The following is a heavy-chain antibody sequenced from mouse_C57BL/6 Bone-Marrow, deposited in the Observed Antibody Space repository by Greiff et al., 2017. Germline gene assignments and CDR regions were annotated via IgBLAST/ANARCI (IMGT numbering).Heavy chain of an antibody. V-gene: IGHV14-4*01. CDR3: TTCGYYSYYAMDY. J-gene: IGHJ4*01. D-gene: IGHD2-3*01. CDR1: GFTITDDY. CDR2: IDPENGDT. Sequence: VQLQQSGAELVRPGASVKLSCTASGFTITDDYMHWVKQRPDQGLEWIGWIDPENGDTEYASKFKGKATLTADTSSNTAYMQLSSLTSEDTAVYYCTTCGYYSYYAMDYWGQGTSVTVSS.